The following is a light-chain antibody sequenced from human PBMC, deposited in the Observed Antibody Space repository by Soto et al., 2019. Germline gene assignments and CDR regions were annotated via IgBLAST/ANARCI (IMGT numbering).Light chain of an antibody. J-gene: IGKJ1*01. CDR3: QQYMSSVT. Sequence: EIVLTQSPGSLSLSPGQRATLSCRASQSVDTTFFAWYQKKPGQAPMLLIYGASKRATGIPDRFSGSGSGTDFTLIISRLEPEDFAEYYRQQYMSSVTFGQGTKVEIK. V-gene: IGKV3-20*01. CDR1: QSVDTTF. CDR2: GAS.